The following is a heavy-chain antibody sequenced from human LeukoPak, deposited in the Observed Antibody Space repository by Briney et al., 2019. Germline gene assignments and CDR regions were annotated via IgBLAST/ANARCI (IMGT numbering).Heavy chain of an antibody. CDR3: ARSSDWNYVGY. D-gene: IGHD2-21*02. V-gene: IGHV5-51*01. Sequence: GESLKISCKGSGYSFTNYWIGWVRQMPGKGLEWMGIIYPGDSDARYSPSFQGQVTISADKSITTAYLQWSSLKASDTAMYYCARSSDWNYVGYWGQGTLVTVSS. CDR2: IYPGDSDA. CDR1: GYSFTNYW. J-gene: IGHJ4*02.